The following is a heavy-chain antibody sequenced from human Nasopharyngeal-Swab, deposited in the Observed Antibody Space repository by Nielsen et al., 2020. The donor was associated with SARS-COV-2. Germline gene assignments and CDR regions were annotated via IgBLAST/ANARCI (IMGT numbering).Heavy chain of an antibody. CDR2: IYSCGST. D-gene: IGHD6-13*01. J-gene: IGHJ4*02. Sequence: VRQAPGKGLEWVSVIYSCGSTYYADSVKGRFTISRDNSKNTLYLQMNSLRAEDTAVYYCAKNRRAAAGNFDYWGQGTLVTVSS. CDR3: AKNRRAAAGNFDY. V-gene: IGHV3-66*03.